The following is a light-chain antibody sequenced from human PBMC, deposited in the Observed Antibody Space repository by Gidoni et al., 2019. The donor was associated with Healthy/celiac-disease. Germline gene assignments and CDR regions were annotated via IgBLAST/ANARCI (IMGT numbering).Light chain of an antibody. J-gene: IGLJ2*01. CDR2: HDS. CDR3: QAWDSSTAV. Sequence: TCSGDKLGDKYACWYQQKPGQSPVLVIYHDSKRPSGIPERFSGSNAGNTATLTISGTQAMDEADYYCQAWDSSTAVFGGGTKLTVL. V-gene: IGLV3-1*01. CDR1: KLGDKY.